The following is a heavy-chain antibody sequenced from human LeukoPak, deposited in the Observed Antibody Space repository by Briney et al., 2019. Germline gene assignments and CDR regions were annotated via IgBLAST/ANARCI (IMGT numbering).Heavy chain of an antibody. CDR3: ARVPSHYDILTGYYSYYYYYMDV. V-gene: IGHV4-39*07. D-gene: IGHD3-9*01. CDR2: IYHSGST. J-gene: IGHJ6*03. CDR1: GGSISSSSYY. Sequence: SETLSLTCTVSGGSISSSSYYWGWIRQPPGKGLEWIGSIYHSGSTYYNPSLKSRVTISVDTSKNQFSLKLSSVTAADTAVYYCARVPSHYDILTGYYSYYYYYMDVWGKGTTVTVSS.